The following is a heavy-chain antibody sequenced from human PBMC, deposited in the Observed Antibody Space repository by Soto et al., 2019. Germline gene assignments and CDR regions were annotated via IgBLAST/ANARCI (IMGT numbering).Heavy chain of an antibody. CDR1: GGSISNYY. J-gene: IGHJ5*02. V-gene: IGHV3-23*01. CDR3: MKYSGSPSTPAA. Sequence: ETLSLTCTVSGGSISNYYWSWVRQPPGKGLEWVSAISGSGGSTYYADSVKGRFTISRDNSKNTLYLQMNSLKIEDTAVYYCMKYSGSPSTPAALGQGTLVTVSS. D-gene: IGHD1-26*01. CDR2: ISGSGGST.